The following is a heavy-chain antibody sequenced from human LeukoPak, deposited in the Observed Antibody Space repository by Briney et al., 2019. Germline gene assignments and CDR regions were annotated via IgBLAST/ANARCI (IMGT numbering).Heavy chain of an antibody. J-gene: IGHJ4*02. CDR1: GYTFTNYY. CDR3: TRGKIGGDDFDF. CDR2: INSDSGST. D-gene: IGHD3-16*01. V-gene: IGHV1-46*01. Sequence: ASVKVSCKASGYTFTNYYMHWVRQAPGQGPEWMAMINSDSGSTTFAQKFQGRVTMTRDTSTSTVYMELSSLRSEDTAVYYCTRGKIGGDDFDFWGQGTQVIVSS.